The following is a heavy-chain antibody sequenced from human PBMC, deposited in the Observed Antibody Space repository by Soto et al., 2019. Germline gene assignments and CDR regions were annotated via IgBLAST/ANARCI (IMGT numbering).Heavy chain of an antibody. CDR1: GYTFSEHA. CDR2: ITLYNGKT. CDR3: ARTCGYSGYDLVD. J-gene: IGHJ4*02. Sequence: QVQLVQSGTEVKKPGASVKVSCKASGYTFSEHAITWVPQAPGQGLEWMGWITLYNGKTDYLRKLQGRVTMTTDTFTNTAYMELRSQRSDDTAVYYCARTCGYSGYDLVDWGQGTQVTVSS. V-gene: IGHV1-18*01. D-gene: IGHD5-12*01.